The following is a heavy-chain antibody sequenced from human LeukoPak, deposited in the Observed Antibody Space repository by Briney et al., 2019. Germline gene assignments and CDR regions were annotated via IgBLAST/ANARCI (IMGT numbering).Heavy chain of an antibody. CDR1: GYTFTSCY. CDR3: ARVAHYCSGGSCYFDY. D-gene: IGHD2-15*01. CDR2: INPSGGST. J-gene: IGHJ4*02. V-gene: IGHV1-46*01. Sequence: ASVKVSCKASGYTFTSCYMHWVRQAPGQGLEWMGIINPSGGSTSYAQKFQGRVTMTRDTSTSTVYMELSSLRSEDTAVYYCARVAHYCSGGSCYFDYWGQGTLVTVSS.